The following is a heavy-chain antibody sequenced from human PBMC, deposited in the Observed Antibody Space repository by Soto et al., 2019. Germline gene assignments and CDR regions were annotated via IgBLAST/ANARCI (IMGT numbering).Heavy chain of an antibody. J-gene: IGHJ4*02. V-gene: IGHV4-39*01. CDR3: ARHGLTGYYGGFDY. D-gene: IGHD3-9*01. Sequence: SETLSLTCTVSGGSISSSSYYWGWIRQPPGKGLEWIGSIYYSGSTYYNPSLKSRVTISVDTSKNQFSLKLSSVTAADTAVYYCARHGLTGYYGGFDYWGQGTLVTVSS. CDR2: IYYSGST. CDR1: GGSISSSSYY.